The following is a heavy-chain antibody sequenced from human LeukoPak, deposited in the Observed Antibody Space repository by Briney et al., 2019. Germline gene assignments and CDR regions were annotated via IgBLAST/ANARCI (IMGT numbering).Heavy chain of an antibody. CDR2: IRNKAESYAT. CDR3: TRRISGSQRYFDP. V-gene: IGHV3-73*01. CDR1: GFTFSGSA. J-gene: IGHJ5*02. Sequence: GGSLKLSCAASGFTFSGSAMHWVRLASGRGLEWVGHIRNKAESYATAYVASVKGRFIISRDDSKNTAYLQMSSLRTEDTAIYYCTRRISGSQRYFDPWGQGTLVTVSS. D-gene: IGHD1-26*01.